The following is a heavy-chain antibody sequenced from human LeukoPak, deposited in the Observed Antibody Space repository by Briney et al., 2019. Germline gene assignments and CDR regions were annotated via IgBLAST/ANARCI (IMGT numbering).Heavy chain of an antibody. Sequence: PGRTLSPSRAMSLFTSSIFSMHTVRETPGKGLEWGALTWFDGSSEYYADSVKRRFPISRDNSNNTLHLQRSSLRAEDTVVYFWAKDSGITGIQRPFDYWGQGTLVTVSS. J-gene: IGHJ4*02. CDR3: AKDSGITGIQRPFDY. CDR2: TWFDGSSE. V-gene: IGHV3-33*06. D-gene: IGHD1-20*01. CDR1: LFTSSIFS.